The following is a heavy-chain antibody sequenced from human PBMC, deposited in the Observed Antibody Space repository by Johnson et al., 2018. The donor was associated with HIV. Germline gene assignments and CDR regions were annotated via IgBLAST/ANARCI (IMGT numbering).Heavy chain of an antibody. J-gene: IGHJ3*02. CDR3: TDGESFFDI. D-gene: IGHD3-10*01. Sequence: GGTAEYVASVKGRFTISRDDSKSIAYLQRNSLKTEDTAVYYCTDGESFFDIWGQGTMVTVSS. V-gene: IGHV3-49*02. CDR2: GGTA.